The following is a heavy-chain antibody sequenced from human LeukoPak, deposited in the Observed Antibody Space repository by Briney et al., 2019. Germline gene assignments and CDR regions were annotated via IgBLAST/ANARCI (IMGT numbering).Heavy chain of an antibody. CDR1: GYSISSGYY. D-gene: IGHD4-11*01. CDR3: VRGSYSDYVINS. Sequence: SETQSLTCTVSGYSISSGYYWGWIRQPPGKGLEWIGTFYYSGSAHYSPSLKSRATMSVDTSKNQFSLTLSSVTVADTAVYYCVRGSYSDYVINSWGQGTLVTVSS. J-gene: IGHJ5*02. CDR2: FYYSGSA. V-gene: IGHV4-38-2*02.